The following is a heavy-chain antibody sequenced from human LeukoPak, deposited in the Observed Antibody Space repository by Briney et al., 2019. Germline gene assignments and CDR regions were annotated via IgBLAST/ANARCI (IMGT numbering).Heavy chain of an antibody. V-gene: IGHV1-2*02. Sequence: ASVKLSCKASGYTFTVYYMHWVRQAPGQGLEWMGWINPNSGGTNYAQKLQGRVTMTTDTSTSTAYMELGSLRSDGAAVYYCARDLPYGSGSFDYWGQGTLVTVSS. D-gene: IGHD3-10*01. CDR1: GYTFTVYY. J-gene: IGHJ4*02. CDR2: INPNSGGT. CDR3: ARDLPYGSGSFDY.